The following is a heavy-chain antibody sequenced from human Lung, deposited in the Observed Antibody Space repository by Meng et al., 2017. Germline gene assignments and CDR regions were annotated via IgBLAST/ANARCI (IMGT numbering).Heavy chain of an antibody. CDR1: GGSISSIDW. J-gene: IGHJ4*02. V-gene: IGHV4/OR15-8*02. CDR3: ASWIYSCGWQ. CDR2: IYHGGDT. Sequence: QVQLRGSGPRRWKRSGTLSLTCVVSGGSISSIDWWSWVRQPPGKGLEWIGEIYHGGDTNYNPSLKSRVTIAIDRSKNQFSLKLSSVTAADTAVYYCASWIYSCGWQWGQGTLVTVSS. D-gene: IGHD6-19*01.